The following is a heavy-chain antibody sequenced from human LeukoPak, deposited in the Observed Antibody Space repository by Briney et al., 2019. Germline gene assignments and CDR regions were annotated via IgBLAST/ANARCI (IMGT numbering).Heavy chain of an antibody. Sequence: PSETLSLTCAVYGGSFSGYYWSWIRQPPGKGLEWIGEINHSGSTNYNPSLKSRVTISADTSKNQFSLKLSSVTAADTAVYYCARHVSRYGGNKDAFDIWGQGTMVTVSS. J-gene: IGHJ3*02. V-gene: IGHV4-34*01. CDR2: INHSGST. D-gene: IGHD4-23*01. CDR3: ARHVSRYGGNKDAFDI. CDR1: GGSFSGYY.